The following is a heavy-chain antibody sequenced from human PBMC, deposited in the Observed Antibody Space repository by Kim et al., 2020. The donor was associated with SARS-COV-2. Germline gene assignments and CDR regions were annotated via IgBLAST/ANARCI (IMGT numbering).Heavy chain of an antibody. CDR3: ARVRGPSFGWFGDQPPLDAFDI. CDR1: GGSISSSSYY. D-gene: IGHD3-10*01. V-gene: IGHV4-39*01. J-gene: IGHJ3*02. CDR2: IYYSGST. Sequence: SETLSLTCTVSGGSISSSSYYWGWIRQPPGKGLEWIGSIYYSGSTYYNPSLKSRVTISVDTSKNQFSLKLSSVTAADTAVYYCARVRGPSFGWFGDQPPLDAFDIWGQGTMVTVSS.